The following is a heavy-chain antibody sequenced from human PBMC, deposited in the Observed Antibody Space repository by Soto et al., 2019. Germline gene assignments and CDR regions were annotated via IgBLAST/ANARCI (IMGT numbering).Heavy chain of an antibody. CDR1: GGSISSTGYF. Sequence: QVQLQESGPGLVKPSQTLSLTCTVSGGSISSTGYFWTWIRQHPGKGLEWIGYIFYSGSTFHNPSLKSRVTISVDTSKNQFSLELSSVTAADTAVYYWAREAGSGDYFDYWGHGTLVTVSS. V-gene: IGHV4-31*03. CDR3: AREAGSGDYFDY. J-gene: IGHJ4*01. D-gene: IGHD3-10*01. CDR2: IFYSGST.